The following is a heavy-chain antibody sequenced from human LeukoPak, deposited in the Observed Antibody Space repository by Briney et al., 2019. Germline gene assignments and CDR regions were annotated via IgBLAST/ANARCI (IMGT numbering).Heavy chain of an antibody. V-gene: IGHV3-66*01. CDR1: GFTVSTNY. CDR2: IYRGGDT. J-gene: IGHJ4*02. D-gene: IGHD5-24*01. Sequence: GGSLRLSCAASGFTVSTNYMSWVRQAPGKGLEWVSVIYRGGDTYYADSVKGRFTISRDNSKNTVNLQMSSLRAEDTAVYYCARGDGYNYFDAWDQGTLVIVSS. CDR3: ARGDGYNYFDA.